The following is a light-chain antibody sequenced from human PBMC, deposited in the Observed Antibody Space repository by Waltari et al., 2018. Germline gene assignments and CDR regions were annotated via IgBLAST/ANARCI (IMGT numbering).Light chain of an antibody. V-gene: IGKV3-15*01. Sequence: EIVMTQSPATLSVSPGERATLSCRASQSVNYNLVWYQQKPGQVPRLLIYGASTRATGIPARFSGSGSGTEFTLTISSLQSEDFAGYYCQQYNNWPYTFGQGTKLEIK. CDR1: QSVNYN. CDR3: QQYNNWPYT. J-gene: IGKJ2*01. CDR2: GAS.